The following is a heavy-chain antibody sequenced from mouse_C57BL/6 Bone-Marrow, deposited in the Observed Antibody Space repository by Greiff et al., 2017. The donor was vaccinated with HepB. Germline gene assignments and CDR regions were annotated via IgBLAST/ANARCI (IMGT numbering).Heavy chain of an antibody. D-gene: IGHD1-1*01. Sequence: DVQLQESGPELVKPGASVKIPCKASGYTFTDYNMDWVKQSHGKSLEWIGDINPNNGGTIYNQKFKGKATLTVDKSSSTAYMELRSLTSEDTAVYYCARSEGPYYGSSSHWYFDVWGTGTTVTVSS. J-gene: IGHJ1*03. V-gene: IGHV1-18*01. CDR1: GYTFTDYN. CDR2: INPNNGGT. CDR3: ARSEGPYYGSSSHWYFDV.